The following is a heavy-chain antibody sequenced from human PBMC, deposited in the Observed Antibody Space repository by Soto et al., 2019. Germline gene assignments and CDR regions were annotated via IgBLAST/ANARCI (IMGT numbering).Heavy chain of an antibody. Sequence: GGSLRLSCAASGFRFSSYAMSWVRKAPGKGLEWVSVISGSGGSTYYADSVKGRFTISRDNSKSTPYLQMNDLRAEDTAVYFCAKVTYGYYYGVDVWGQGTTVTVSS. D-gene: IGHD3-10*01. CDR1: GFRFSSYA. V-gene: IGHV3-23*01. CDR2: ISGSGGST. J-gene: IGHJ6*02. CDR3: AKVTYGYYYGVDV.